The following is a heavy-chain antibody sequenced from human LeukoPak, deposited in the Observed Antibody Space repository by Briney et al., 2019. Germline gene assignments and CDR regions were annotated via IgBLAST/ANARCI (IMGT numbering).Heavy chain of an antibody. D-gene: IGHD3-10*01. Sequence: ASVKVSCNASGYTFTGYYMHWVRQAPGQGLEWTALINPNSGGTNYAQKFQGWVTMTRDTSISTAYMELSRLRSDDTAVYYCARGPKGSGSYGMDVWGKGTTVTVSS. V-gene: IGHV1-2*04. CDR2: INPNSGGT. CDR1: GYTFTGYY. CDR3: ARGPKGSGSYGMDV. J-gene: IGHJ6*04.